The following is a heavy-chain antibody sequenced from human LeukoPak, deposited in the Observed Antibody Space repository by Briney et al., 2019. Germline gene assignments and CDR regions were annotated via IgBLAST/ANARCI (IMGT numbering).Heavy chain of an antibody. D-gene: IGHD2-15*01. J-gene: IGHJ3*02. CDR1: GGSISSSSYY. Sequence: SETLSLTCTVSGGSISSSSYYWGWIRQPPGKGLEWIGSIYYSGSTYYNPSLKSRVTISVDTSKNQFSLKLSSVTAADTAVYYCATGGYCSGGSCYYGAFDIWGQGTMVTVSS. V-gene: IGHV4-39*07. CDR2: IYYSGST. CDR3: ATGGYCSGGSCYYGAFDI.